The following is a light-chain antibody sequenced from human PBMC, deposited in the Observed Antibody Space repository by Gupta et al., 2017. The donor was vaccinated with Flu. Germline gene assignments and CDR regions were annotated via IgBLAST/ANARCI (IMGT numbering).Light chain of an antibody. Sequence: SVTISCTGISSDVGGYNYVSWCQQHPGKAHKLMIYDVSKRPSGVPDRFSGSKSGNTASLTISGLQAEDEADYYCCSYAGSYTWVFGGGTKLTVL. CDR3: CSYAGSYTWV. CDR1: SSDVGGYNY. CDR2: DVS. J-gene: IGLJ2*01. V-gene: IGLV2-11*01.